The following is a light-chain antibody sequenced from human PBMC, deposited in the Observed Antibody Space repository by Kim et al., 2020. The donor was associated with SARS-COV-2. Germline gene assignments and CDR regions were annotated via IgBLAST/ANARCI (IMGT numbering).Light chain of an antibody. V-gene: IGKV3-20*01. CDR1: RSITSNY. CDR3: QQYGSSPGIT. Sequence: PGERATLSCRASRSITSNYLAWYQQQPGRAPRLLIYGTSSRATGIPDRFSGSGSGTDFTLTISRLEPEDFAVYYCQQYGSSPGITLGQGTRLEIK. CDR2: GTS. J-gene: IGKJ5*01.